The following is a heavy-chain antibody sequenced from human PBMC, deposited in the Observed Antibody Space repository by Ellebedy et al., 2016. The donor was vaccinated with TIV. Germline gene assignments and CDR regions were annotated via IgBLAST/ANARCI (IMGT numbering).Heavy chain of an antibody. Sequence: GESLKISCAASGFSFSSYGMHWVRQAPGKGLVWVSRISSDGSYTSYADSVKGRFTISRDNAKNTLYLQMNSLRAEDTAVYYCARDIPQRPNPARFDPWGQGTLVTVSS. V-gene: IGHV3-74*01. CDR1: GFSFSSYG. CDR2: ISSDGSYT. D-gene: IGHD1-1*01. CDR3: ARDIPQRPNPARFDP. J-gene: IGHJ5*02.